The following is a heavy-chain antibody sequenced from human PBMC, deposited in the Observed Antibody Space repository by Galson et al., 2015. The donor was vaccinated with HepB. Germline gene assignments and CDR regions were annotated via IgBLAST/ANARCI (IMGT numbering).Heavy chain of an antibody. V-gene: IGHV3-23*01. J-gene: IGHJ2*01. D-gene: IGHD3-10*01. CDR1: GFTFSSYA. CDR3: AREGNTMVRGVPRRWYFDL. Sequence: SLRLSCAASGFTFSSYAMSWVRQAPGKGLEWVSAISGSGGSTYYADSVKGRFTISRDNSKNTLYLQMNSLRAEDTAVYYCAREGNTMVRGVPRRWYFDLWGRGTLVTVSS. CDR2: ISGSGGST.